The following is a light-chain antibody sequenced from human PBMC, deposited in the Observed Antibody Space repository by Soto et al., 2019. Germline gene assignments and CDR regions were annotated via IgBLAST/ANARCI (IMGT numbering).Light chain of an antibody. Sequence: EIVMTQSPATLSLSPGERATVSCRASQTVSTSLAWYQQKPGQAPRLLIYDTFNRAAGIPARFSGSGSGTEFTLTISSLQSEDVAVYYCQQYKSWPPITFGQGTRLEI. CDR1: QTVSTS. CDR3: QQYKSWPPIT. V-gene: IGKV3D-15*01. J-gene: IGKJ5*01. CDR2: DTF.